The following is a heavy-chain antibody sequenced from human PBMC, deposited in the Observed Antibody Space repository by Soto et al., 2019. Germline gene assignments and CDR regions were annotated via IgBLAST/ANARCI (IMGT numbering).Heavy chain of an antibody. J-gene: IGHJ6*02. V-gene: IGHV4-59*01. CDR2: IYYSGST. CDR3: ARGLGSAVYYYYGMDV. D-gene: IGHD6-19*01. Sequence: SSETLSLTCTVSGGSISSYYWSWIRQPPGKGLEWIGYIYYSGSTNYNPSLKSRVTISVDTSKNQFSLKLSSVTAADTAVYYCARGLGSAVYYYYGMDVWGQGTTVTVSS. CDR1: GGSISSYY.